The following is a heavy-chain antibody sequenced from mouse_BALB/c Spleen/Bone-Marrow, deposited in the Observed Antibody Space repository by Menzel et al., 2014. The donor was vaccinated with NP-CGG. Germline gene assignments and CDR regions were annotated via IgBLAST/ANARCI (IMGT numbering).Heavy chain of an antibody. V-gene: IGHV1-39*01. CDR1: GYSFTGYN. CDR2: IDPYYGGI. Sequence: EVQLQQSGPELEKPGASVKISCKASGYSFTGYNMNWVKQSNGKSLEWIGNIDPYYGGISYNQKFKDKATLTVDKSSSTAYMQLKSLTSEDSAVYYCARSIEYRPLTYWGQGTLVTVSP. CDR3: ARSIEYRPLTY. J-gene: IGHJ3*01. D-gene: IGHD2-14*01.